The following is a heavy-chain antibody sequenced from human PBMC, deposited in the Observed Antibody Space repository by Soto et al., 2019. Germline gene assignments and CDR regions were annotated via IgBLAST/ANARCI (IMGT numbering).Heavy chain of an antibody. CDR2: ISYDGSNQ. J-gene: IGHJ4*02. CDR1: GFTFSRYA. Sequence: QVHLVESGGGVVQPGGSLRLSCAASGFTFSRYAMHVVRQVPGKGLECVAIISYDGSNQLYSDSVKGLFTISRDNSKNTVYLKRTGVRAEDTAVYYCAKDAPEDYSASIFDSWGQGTLLTVSS. V-gene: IGHV3-30*18. CDR3: AKDAPEDYSASIFDS. D-gene: IGHD6-13*01.